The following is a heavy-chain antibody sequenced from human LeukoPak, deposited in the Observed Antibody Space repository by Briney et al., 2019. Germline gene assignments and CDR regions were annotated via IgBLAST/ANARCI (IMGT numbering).Heavy chain of an antibody. CDR1: GFIFKLFA. V-gene: IGHV3-23*01. CDR2: ISGTNDET. J-gene: IGHJ4*02. CDR3: VKTYCNITRCSPGFDS. Sequence: GGSLRLSCVGSGFIFKLFAVGWVRQAPGKGLEWVSVISGTNDETDYADSVRGHFTISRDNSLNTLFLQMDNLRAEDTAVYYCVKTYCNITRCSPGFDSWGQGTLVTVSS. D-gene: IGHD2/OR15-2a*01.